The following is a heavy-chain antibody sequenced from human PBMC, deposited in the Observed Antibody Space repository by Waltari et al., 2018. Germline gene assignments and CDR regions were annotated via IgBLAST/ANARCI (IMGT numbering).Heavy chain of an antibody. Sequence: QVQPQQWGAGLLKPSETLSLTCAVYGGSFSGYYWSWIRQPPGKGLEWIGEINHSGSTNYNPALKSRVTIAVDTSKNQFSLKLSSVTAADTAVYYCARGARLVPAAPSYYYYGMDVWGQGTTVTVSS. J-gene: IGHJ6*02. CDR2: INHSGST. CDR3: ARGARLVPAAPSYYYYGMDV. CDR1: GGSFSGYY. V-gene: IGHV4-34*01. D-gene: IGHD2-2*01.